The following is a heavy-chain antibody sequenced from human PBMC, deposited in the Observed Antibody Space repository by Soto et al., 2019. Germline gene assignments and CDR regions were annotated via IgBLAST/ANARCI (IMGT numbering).Heavy chain of an antibody. Sequence: EVQLVESGGGLVQPGGSLRLSCAASGFTLSDYWMHWVRQVPGKGLLWVSRISVDGGDTTYADSVKGRFTISRDNATNTLSLQMDTLRAEDTAIYYWARAPEQRSIDYWGNGSLVTVSS. J-gene: IGHJ4*01. CDR2: ISVDGGDT. V-gene: IGHV3-74*01. CDR3: ARAPEQRSIDY. CDR1: GFTLSDYW. D-gene: IGHD6-13*01.